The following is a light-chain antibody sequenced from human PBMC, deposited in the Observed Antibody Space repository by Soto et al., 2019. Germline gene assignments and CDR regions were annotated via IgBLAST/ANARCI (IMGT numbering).Light chain of an antibody. J-gene: IGLJ2*01. CDR3: SVWDDSLNGVV. CDR1: SSNVGRYS. Sequence: QSVLTQPPSASGTPGQRVTISCSGSSSNVGRYSVNWYKQLPGTAPKLLIHSDNRRPSGVPDGLSGSKSGTSASLAIGGLQSDDEAEYYCSVWDDSLNGVVFGGGTKLTVL. CDR2: SDN. V-gene: IGLV1-44*01.